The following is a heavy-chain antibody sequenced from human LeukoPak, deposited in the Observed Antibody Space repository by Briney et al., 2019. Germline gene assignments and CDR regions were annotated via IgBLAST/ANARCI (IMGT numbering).Heavy chain of an antibody. J-gene: IGHJ4*02. CDR1: GYTFTGYY. V-gene: IGHV1-2*02. Sequence: ASVKVSCKASGYTFTGYYMHWVRQAPGQGLEWMGWINPNSGGTNYAQKFQGRVTMTRDTSISTAYMELSRLRSDDAAVYYCASFRDYYDSSGYSYFDYWGQGTLVTVSS. D-gene: IGHD3-22*01. CDR2: INPNSGGT. CDR3: ASFRDYYDSSGYSYFDY.